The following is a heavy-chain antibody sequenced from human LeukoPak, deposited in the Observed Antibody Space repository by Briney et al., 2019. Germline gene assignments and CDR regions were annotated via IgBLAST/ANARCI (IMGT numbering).Heavy chain of an antibody. V-gene: IGHV3-21*01. CDR2: ISSSGTYI. CDR3: ARDQNYKRRPWVGTFDI. Sequence: GGSLRLSCAASGFTFSDFSDYSFSWVRQAPGEGLGWVSFISSSGTYIYYADSVKGRFTISRDKAKNSLILQMNSLRAEDTAVYYCARDQNYKRRPWVGTFDIWGQGTMVTVSS. D-gene: IGHD1-7*01. CDR1: GFTFSDFSDYS. J-gene: IGHJ3*02.